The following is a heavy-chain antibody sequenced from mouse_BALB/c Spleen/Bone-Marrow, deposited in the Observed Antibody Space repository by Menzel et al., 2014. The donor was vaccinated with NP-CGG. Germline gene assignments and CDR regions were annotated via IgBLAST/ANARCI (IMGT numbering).Heavy chain of an antibody. CDR2: INSNGGST. CDR1: GFTSGNYA. J-gene: IGHJ2*01. CDR3: ARVAYYNVYFDY. V-gene: IGHV5-6-3*01. D-gene: IGHD2-12*01. Sequence: EVMLVESGGGLVQPGGSLKLSCAASGFTSGNYAMSWVRQTPDKRLELVATINSNGGSTYYPDSVKGRFTISRDNARNTLYLQMSSPKSEDTAMYYCARVAYYNVYFDYWGQGTTLTVSS.